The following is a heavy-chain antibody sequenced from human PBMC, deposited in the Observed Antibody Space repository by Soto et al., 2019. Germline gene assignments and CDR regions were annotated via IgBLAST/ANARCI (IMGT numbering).Heavy chain of an antibody. V-gene: IGHV1-46*01. J-gene: IGHJ6*02. CDR1: GYTFTSYY. CDR2: INPSGGST. Sequence: ASVKVSCKASGYTFTSYYMHWVRQAPGQGLEWMGIINPSGGSTSYAQKFQGRVTMTRDTSTSTVYMELSSLRSEDTAVYYCARRNLDHQYYYYYGMDVWGQGTTVTVSS. D-gene: IGHD1-1*01. CDR3: ARRNLDHQYYYYYGMDV.